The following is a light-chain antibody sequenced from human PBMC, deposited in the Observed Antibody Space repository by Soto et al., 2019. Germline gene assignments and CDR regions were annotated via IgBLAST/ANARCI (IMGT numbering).Light chain of an antibody. CDR2: DAS. CDR3: QQYEVYPWT. Sequence: DIQMTQSPSSLSASVGDRVTITCQASQDISNSLNWYQQKPGKAPQLLIYDASNLETGVPSRFSGSGSGTDFTFTISSLQPDDSATYYCQQYEVYPWTFGQGTKVEI. J-gene: IGKJ1*01. CDR1: QDISNS. V-gene: IGKV1-33*01.